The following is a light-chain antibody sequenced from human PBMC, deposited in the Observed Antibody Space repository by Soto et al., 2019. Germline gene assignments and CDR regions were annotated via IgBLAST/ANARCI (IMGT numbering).Light chain of an antibody. CDR2: AAS. J-gene: IGKJ3*01. CDR1: QSISSY. Sequence: DIQMTQSPSSLSASVGDRVTITCRASQSISSYLNWYQQKPGKAPKLLIYAASSLQSGVPSRFSGSGSGTDFTLTISSLQHEDFATYYCQQSYSTPCTFGPGTKVDIK. V-gene: IGKV1-39*01. CDR3: QQSYSTPCT.